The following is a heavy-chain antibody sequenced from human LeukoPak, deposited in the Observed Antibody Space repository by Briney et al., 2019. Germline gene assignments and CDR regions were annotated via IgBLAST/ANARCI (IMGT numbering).Heavy chain of an antibody. Sequence: SETLSLTCTVSGGSVGSGSYYWSWIRQSPGKGLEWIGYIYYSGSTNYNPSLKSRVTISVDTSKNQFSLKLSSVTAADTAVYYCARGGIQLWSPPYFDYWGQGTLVTVSS. V-gene: IGHV4-61*01. D-gene: IGHD5-18*01. CDR1: GGSVGSGSYY. J-gene: IGHJ4*02. CDR2: IYYSGST. CDR3: ARGGIQLWSPPYFDY.